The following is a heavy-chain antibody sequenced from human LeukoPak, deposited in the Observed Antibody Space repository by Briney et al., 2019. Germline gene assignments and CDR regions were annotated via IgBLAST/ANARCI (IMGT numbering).Heavy chain of an antibody. V-gene: IGHV3-21*01. CDR2: ISSSSYI. CDR3: ARGGYSNYATLFDY. Sequence: GGSLRLSCAASGFTFSSYSMNWVRQAPGKGLEWVSSISSSSYIYYADSVKGRFTISRDNAKNSLYLQMNSLRAEDTAVYYCARGGYSNYATLFDYWGQGTLVTVFS. J-gene: IGHJ4*02. D-gene: IGHD4-11*01. CDR1: GFTFSSYS.